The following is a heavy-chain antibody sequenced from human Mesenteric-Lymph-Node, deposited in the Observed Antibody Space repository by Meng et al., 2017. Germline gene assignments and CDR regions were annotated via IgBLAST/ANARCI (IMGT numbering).Heavy chain of an antibody. D-gene: IGHD5-18*01. CDR1: GFTFSDHY. J-gene: IGHJ6*02. V-gene: IGHV3-72*01. CDR2: TGNKANSYTT. CDR3: ARGVEWIQLWFRGSDYYYGMDV. Sequence: GESLKISCAASGFTFSDHYMDWVRQAPGKGLEWVGRTGNKANSYTTQYAASVQGRFTISRDDSKNSLYLQMNSLRAEDTAVYYCARGVEWIQLWFRGSDYYYGMDVWGQGTTVTVSS.